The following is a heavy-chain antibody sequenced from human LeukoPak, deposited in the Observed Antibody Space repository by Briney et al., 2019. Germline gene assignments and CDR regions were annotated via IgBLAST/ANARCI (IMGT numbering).Heavy chain of an antibody. J-gene: IGHJ4*02. CDR3: ARGKYGGYFIDY. Sequence: GRSLRLSCAASGFIFTDYWMYWVRQAPGRGLAWVANIKEDGSEKNYVDSVKGRFTISRDNAKNTVYLQMNSLRAEDTAVYYCARGKYGGYFIDYWGQGTLVTVSS. CDR1: GFIFTDYW. D-gene: IGHD5-12*01. CDR2: IKEDGSEK. V-gene: IGHV3-7*01.